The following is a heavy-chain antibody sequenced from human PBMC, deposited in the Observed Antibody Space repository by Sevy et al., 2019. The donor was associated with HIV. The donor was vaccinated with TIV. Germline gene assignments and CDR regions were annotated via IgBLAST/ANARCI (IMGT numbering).Heavy chain of an antibody. CDR2: MNPNSGNT. V-gene: IGHV1-8*01. Sequence: ASVKVSCKASGYTFTSYDINWVRQATGQGLEWMGWMNPNSGNTGYAQKFQGRVTMTRNTSISTAYMELSSLRSEDTAVYYCAREEYPHYYYGMDVWGQGTTVTVSS. CDR3: AREEYPHYYYGMDV. D-gene: IGHD2-2*01. CDR1: GYTFTSYD. J-gene: IGHJ6*02.